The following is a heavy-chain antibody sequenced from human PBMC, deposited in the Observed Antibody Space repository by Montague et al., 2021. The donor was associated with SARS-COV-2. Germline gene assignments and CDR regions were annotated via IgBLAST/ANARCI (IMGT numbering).Heavy chain of an antibody. J-gene: IGHJ6*03. D-gene: IGHD3-10*01. Sequence: SETLSLTCAVHGTSFSGYYWNWIRQPPGKGLEWIGEINHGGSTKYSPSLKSRLTISADTSKYQFSLKLTSVAAADTAVYYCARLRDGVVPSPILGVGPYYSYYYMDVWGRGTTVTVSS. CDR3: ARLRDGVVPSPILGVGPYYSYYYMDV. V-gene: IGHV4-34*01. CDR2: INHGGST. CDR1: GTSFSGYY.